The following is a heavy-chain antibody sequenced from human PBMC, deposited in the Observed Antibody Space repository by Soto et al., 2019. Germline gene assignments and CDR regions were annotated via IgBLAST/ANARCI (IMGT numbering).Heavy chain of an antibody. CDR3: ARDGPDYGDYLLFGENYFDY. J-gene: IGHJ4*02. CDR2: IWYDGSNK. V-gene: IGHV3-33*01. Sequence: GGSLRLSCAASGFTFSSYGMHWVRQAPGKGLEWVAVIWYDGSNKYYADSVKGRFTISRDNSKNTLYLQMNSLRAEDTAVYYCARDGPDYGDYLLFGENYFDYWGQGTLVTVSS. CDR1: GFTFSSYG. D-gene: IGHD4-17*01.